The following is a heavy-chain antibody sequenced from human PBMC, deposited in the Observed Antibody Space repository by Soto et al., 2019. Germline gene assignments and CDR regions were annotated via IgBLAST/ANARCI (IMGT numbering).Heavy chain of an antibody. J-gene: IGHJ1*01. CDR3: GSAIN. Sequence: SVRVSCKASGGAFSGQAVSWVRQAPGRGLEWMGGIIPIFHTTNYARKFQGRLTITADESTSTASMELTSLTSADTAVYYCGSAINWCQATKVTVYS. CDR2: IIPIFHTT. CDR1: GGAFSGQA. V-gene: IGHV1-69*13.